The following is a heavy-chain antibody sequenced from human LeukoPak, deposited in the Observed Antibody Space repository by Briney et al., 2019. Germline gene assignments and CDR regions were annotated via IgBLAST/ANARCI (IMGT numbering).Heavy chain of an antibody. Sequence: GGSLRLSCAASGFTFSSYTMNWVRQAPGKGLEWVSSITMRSISIYYADSVKGRFTISRDNAKNSPYLQMNSLRAEDTAVYYCARDPRIAAAGTTYHYYYGMDVWGQGTTVTVSS. CDR2: ITMRSISI. J-gene: IGHJ6*02. D-gene: IGHD6-13*01. CDR1: GFTFSSYT. V-gene: IGHV3-21*01. CDR3: ARDPRIAAAGTTYHYYYGMDV.